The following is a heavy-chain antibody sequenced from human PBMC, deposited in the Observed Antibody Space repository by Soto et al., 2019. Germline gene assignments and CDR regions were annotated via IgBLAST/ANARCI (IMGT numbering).Heavy chain of an antibody. CDR3: ARGWGRYSSGYQY. Sequence: SETLSLTCAVYGGSFSGYYWSWIRQPPGKGLEWIGEINHSGSTNYNPSLKSRVTISVDTSKNQFSLKLSSVTAADTAVYYCARGWGRYSSGYQYWGQGTLVTVSS. D-gene: IGHD3-22*01. V-gene: IGHV4-34*01. CDR1: GGSFSGYY. CDR2: INHSGST. J-gene: IGHJ4*02.